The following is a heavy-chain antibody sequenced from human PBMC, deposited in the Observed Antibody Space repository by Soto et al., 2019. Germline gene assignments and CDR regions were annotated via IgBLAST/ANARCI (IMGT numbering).Heavy chain of an antibody. V-gene: IGHV3-33*01. CDR1: GFTFSSYG. D-gene: IGHD3-10*01. Sequence: QVQLVESGRGVVQPGRSLRLSCAASGFTFSSYGMHWVRQAPGKGLEWVAVIWYDGSNKYYADSVKGRFTISRDNSKNTLYLQMNSLRAEDTAVYYCARTPTYGSGFIDYWGQGTLVTVSS. J-gene: IGHJ4*02. CDR2: IWYDGSNK. CDR3: ARTPTYGSGFIDY.